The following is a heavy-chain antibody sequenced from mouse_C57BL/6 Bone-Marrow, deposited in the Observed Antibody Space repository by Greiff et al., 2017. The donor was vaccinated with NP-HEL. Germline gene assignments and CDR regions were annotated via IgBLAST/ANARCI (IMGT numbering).Heavy chain of an antibody. D-gene: IGHD2-5*01. CDR3: ARHHYSNYGDYFDY. CDR1: GFSLTSYG. CDR2: IWSDGST. Sequence: VQLVESGPGLVAPSQSLSITCTVSGFSLTSYGVHWVRQPPGKGLEWLVVIWSDGSTTYNSALKSRLSISKDNSKSQVFLKMNSLQTDDTAMYYCARHHYSNYGDYFDYWGQGTTLTVSS. V-gene: IGHV2-6-1*01. J-gene: IGHJ2*01.